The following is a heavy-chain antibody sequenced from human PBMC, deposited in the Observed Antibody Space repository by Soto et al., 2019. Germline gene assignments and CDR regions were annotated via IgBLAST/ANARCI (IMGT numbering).Heavy chain of an antibody. V-gene: IGHV3-33*08. D-gene: IGHD3-16*01. CDR1: GFTFSSYA. J-gene: IGHJ5*02. CDR2: IWFDGSKK. Sequence: GGSLRLSCAASGFTFSSYAMHWVRQAPGKGLEWLAVIWFDGSKKCYADSVKGRFTISRDNSKNTVYLDMNSLTADDSGVFYCARAHSMMILDRFDPWGHGTLVTVSS. CDR3: ARAHSMMILDRFDP.